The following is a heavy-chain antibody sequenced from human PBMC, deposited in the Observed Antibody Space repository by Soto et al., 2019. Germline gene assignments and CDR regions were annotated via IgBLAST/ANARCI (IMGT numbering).Heavy chain of an antibody. D-gene: IGHD6-19*01. CDR3: ARSVAGHFDY. CDR1: GFTFNIYS. V-gene: IGHV3-48*02. J-gene: IGHJ4*02. Sequence: EVQLVESGGDLVQPGGSLRLSCAASGFTFNIYSMNWVRQAPGKGLEWVSYITSDTATIHYADSVRGRFTISRDNAENSLFLQMNSLRDEDTAAYYCARSVAGHFDYWGQGALVTVSS. CDR2: ITSDTATI.